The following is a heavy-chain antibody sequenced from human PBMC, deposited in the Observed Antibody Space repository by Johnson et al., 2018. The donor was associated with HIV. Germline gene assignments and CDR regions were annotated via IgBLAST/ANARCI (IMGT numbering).Heavy chain of an antibody. D-gene: IGHD3-3*01. CDR3: ARVTIFGVTKVYAFDI. CDR2: ISYDGSNK. J-gene: IGHJ3*02. Sequence: QEQLVESGGGVVQPGRSLRLSCAASGFTFSSYAMHWVRQAPGKGLEWVAVISYDGSNKYYADSVKGRFTISRDNSRDTLYLQMNSLRAEDTALYYCARVTIFGVTKVYAFDIWGQGTTVSVSS. V-gene: IGHV3-30*04. CDR1: GFTFSSYA.